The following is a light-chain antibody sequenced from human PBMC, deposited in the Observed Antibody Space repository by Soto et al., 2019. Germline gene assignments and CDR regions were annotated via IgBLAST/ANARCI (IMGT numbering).Light chain of an antibody. CDR1: QGISNY. J-gene: IGKJ3*01. Sequence: DLQMTQSPSSLSASVGDRVTITCRASQGISNYVAWYHQKPGTAPKVLISAAATLQSGIPSRFSASGFVRDFTLNISSLQPEDVATYYCQKYSSAPFTFGPGTKVEIK. CDR3: QKYSSAPFT. CDR2: AAA. V-gene: IGKV1-27*01.